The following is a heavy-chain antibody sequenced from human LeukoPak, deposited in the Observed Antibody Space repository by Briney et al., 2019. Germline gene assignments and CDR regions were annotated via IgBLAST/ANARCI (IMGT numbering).Heavy chain of an antibody. J-gene: IGHJ4*02. V-gene: IGHV1-18*01. D-gene: IGHD6-13*01. CDR2: ISAYNGNT. Sequence: ASVKVSCMASGYTFTSYGISWVRQAPGQGLEWMGWISAYNGNTNYAQKLQGRVTMTTDTSTSTAYMELRSLRSDDTAVYYCARDRDKSGVAAADYWGQGTLVTVSS. CDR1: GYTFTSYG. CDR3: ARDRDKSGVAAADY.